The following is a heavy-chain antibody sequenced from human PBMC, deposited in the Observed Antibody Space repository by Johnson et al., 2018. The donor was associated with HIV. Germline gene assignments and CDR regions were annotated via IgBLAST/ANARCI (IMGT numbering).Heavy chain of an antibody. CDR1: GFTFDDYG. CDR3: AKQRAPCAFDI. D-gene: IGHD6-25*01. Sequence: VQLVESGGGLVQPGRSLRLSCAASGFTFDDYGMSWARQAPGKGLEWVSGINWNGGSTSYADSVKGRFTVSRDNSKNTLYVQMISLRAEDTAVHCCAKQRAPCAFDIWGQGTMLTVTS. V-gene: IGHV3-20*04. CDR2: INWNGGST. J-gene: IGHJ3*02.